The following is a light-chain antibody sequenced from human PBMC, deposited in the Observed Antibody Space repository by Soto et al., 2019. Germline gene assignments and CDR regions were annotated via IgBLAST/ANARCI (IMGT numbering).Light chain of an antibody. CDR2: DAS. CDR3: QQRSNWIT. CDR1: HGVSSY. V-gene: IGKV3-11*01. Sequence: EIVLTQSPATLSFSRGERATLSCRASHGVSSYLSWYQQKPGQAPRLLIYDASNRATGIPARFSGSGSGTDFTLTISSLEPEDFAVYYCQQRSNWITFGQGTRLEI. J-gene: IGKJ5*01.